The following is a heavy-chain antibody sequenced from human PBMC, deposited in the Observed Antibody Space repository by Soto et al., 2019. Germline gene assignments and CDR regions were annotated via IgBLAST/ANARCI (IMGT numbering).Heavy chain of an antibody. J-gene: IGHJ5*02. V-gene: IGHV4-4*07. CDR2: INTSTGSI. CDR3: ARDRGGYCTGDNCFPYWFDP. D-gene: IGHD2-8*02. Sequence: SETLSLTCTVPGESIHTYLWSWIRQPAGKGLEWIGRINTSTGSIKYNPSLKSRVTMSGDASKNQFSLHLSSVTAADTAFYFCARDRGGYCTGDNCFPYWFDPWGQGIPVTVSS. CDR1: GESIHTYL.